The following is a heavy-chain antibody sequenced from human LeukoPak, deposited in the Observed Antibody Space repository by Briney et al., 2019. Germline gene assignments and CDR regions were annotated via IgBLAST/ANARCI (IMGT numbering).Heavy chain of an antibody. CDR3: ARDVGGSLDY. V-gene: IGHV3-7*01. Sequence: PGGSLTLSCPASGFNFSPYWMAWVRQAPGKGLEWVANIKGDESARHQADSVKGRFTISRDNAKKSVYLQMSSLRGEDTAVYYCARDVGGSLDYWGQGTLVTVSS. CDR1: GFNFSPYW. D-gene: IGHD1-26*01. CDR2: IKGDESAR. J-gene: IGHJ4*02.